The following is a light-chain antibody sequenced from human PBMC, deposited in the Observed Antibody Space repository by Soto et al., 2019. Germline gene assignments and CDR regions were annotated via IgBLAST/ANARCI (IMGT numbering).Light chain of an antibody. J-gene: IGLJ3*02. CDR2: LNSDGSH. CDR3: QTWATGIRV. V-gene: IGLV4-69*01. CDR1: SGHSSYA. Sequence: QSVLTQSPSASASLGASVKLTCTLSSGHSSYAIAWHQQQPEKGPRYLMKLNSDGSHRKGDGIPDRFSGSSSGAERYLTISSLQSEDEADYYCQTWATGIRVFGGGTKVTVL.